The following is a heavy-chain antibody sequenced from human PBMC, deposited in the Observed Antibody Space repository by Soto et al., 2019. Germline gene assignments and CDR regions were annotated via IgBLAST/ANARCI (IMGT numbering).Heavy chain of an antibody. Sequence: LRLSCAASGFTFNNYGMHWVRQAPGKGLEWVSGISGSGFSTYYADSVKGRFSIARDNSKNTVYLQMNILRADDTAIYYCARDVITIFEVVIPEHPNYHAMDVWGQGTTVTVSS. CDR3: ARDVITIFEVVIPEHPNYHAMDV. J-gene: IGHJ6*02. CDR1: GFTFNNYG. V-gene: IGHV3-23*01. D-gene: IGHD3-3*01. CDR2: ISGSGFST.